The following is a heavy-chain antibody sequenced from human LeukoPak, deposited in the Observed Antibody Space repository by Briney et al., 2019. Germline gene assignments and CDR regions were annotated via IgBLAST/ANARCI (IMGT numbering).Heavy chain of an antibody. D-gene: IGHD2-2*01. CDR3: ARHSIVVVPAAAFDY. Sequence: SETLSLTCTVSGGSISSSSYYWGWIRQPPGKGLEWIGSIYYSGSTYYNSSLKSRVTISVDTSKNQFSLKLSSVTAADTAVYYCARHSIVVVPAAAFDYWGQGTLVTVSS. CDR2: IYYSGST. CDR1: GGSISSSSYY. J-gene: IGHJ4*02. V-gene: IGHV4-39*01.